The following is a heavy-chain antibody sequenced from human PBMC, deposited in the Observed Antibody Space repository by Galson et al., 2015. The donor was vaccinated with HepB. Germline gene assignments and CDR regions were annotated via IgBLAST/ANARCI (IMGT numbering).Heavy chain of an antibody. D-gene: IGHD4-23*01. CDR3: ARDRLRYCGNLRDYGMDV. CDR1: GYTFTSYA. J-gene: IGHJ6*02. Sequence: SVKVSCKASGYTFTSYAMNWVRQAPGQRLEWMGWINTNTGNPTYAQGFTGRFVFSLDTSVSTAYLQISSLKAEDTAVYYCARDRLRYCGNLRDYGMDVWGQGTTVTVSS. CDR2: INTNTGNP. V-gene: IGHV7-4-1*02.